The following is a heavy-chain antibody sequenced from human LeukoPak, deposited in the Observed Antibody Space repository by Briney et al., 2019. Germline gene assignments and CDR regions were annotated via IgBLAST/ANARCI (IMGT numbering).Heavy chain of an antibody. Sequence: GGSLRLSCAASGFTFSSYAMSWVRQAPGKGMEWVSAISGSGGSTHYADSVKGRFTISRDNSKNTLYLQMNSLRAEDTAVYYCATERWGWLQFSSFDYWGQGTLVTVSS. J-gene: IGHJ4*02. CDR3: ATERWGWLQFSSFDY. D-gene: IGHD5-24*01. CDR1: GFTFSSYA. CDR2: ISGSGGST. V-gene: IGHV3-23*01.